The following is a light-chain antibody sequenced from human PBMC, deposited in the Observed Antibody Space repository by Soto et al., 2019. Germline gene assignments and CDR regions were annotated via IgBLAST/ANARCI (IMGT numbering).Light chain of an antibody. Sequence: NFMLTQPHSVSESPGKTVTISCTRSSGSIASNYVQWYQQRPGSAPTTVIYEDNQRPSGVPDRFSGSIDSSSNSASLTISGLKTEDEADYYCQSYDSSGNVFGSGTQLTVL. CDR1: SGSIASNY. CDR3: QSYDSSGNV. CDR2: EDN. J-gene: IGLJ6*01. V-gene: IGLV6-57*04.